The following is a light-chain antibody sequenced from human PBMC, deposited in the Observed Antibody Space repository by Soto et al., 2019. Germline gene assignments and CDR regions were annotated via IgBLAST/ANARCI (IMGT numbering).Light chain of an antibody. CDR1: QDITNY. Sequence: DIQMTQSPSSLSASVGDRVTITCQASQDITNYLNWYQQKPGKAPKLLIYDVSKLEAGVPSRFSGSGSGTDFTLTISSLQPEDIATYYCQQYDNRPLTLGGGTKVEIK. CDR2: DVS. J-gene: IGKJ4*01. CDR3: QQYDNRPLT. V-gene: IGKV1-33*01.